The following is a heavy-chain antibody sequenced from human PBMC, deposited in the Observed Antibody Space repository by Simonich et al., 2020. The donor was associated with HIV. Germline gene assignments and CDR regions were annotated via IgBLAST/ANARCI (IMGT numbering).Heavy chain of an antibody. D-gene: IGHD3-3*01. J-gene: IGHJ3*02. CDR1: GGAFSEYF. CDR3: ARGQPLRSLQRDGFDI. V-gene: IGHV4-34*01. CDR2: INHREQT. Sequence: QVQLQPWGAGLLKPSETLSLTCAVYGGAFSEYFWSWIRQYPGKGLEWIWEINHREQTNDSPALKSRVTVSVDTPKNQVPLKLSSVTAADTAVYYCARGQPLRSLQRDGFDIWGQGTVVTVSS.